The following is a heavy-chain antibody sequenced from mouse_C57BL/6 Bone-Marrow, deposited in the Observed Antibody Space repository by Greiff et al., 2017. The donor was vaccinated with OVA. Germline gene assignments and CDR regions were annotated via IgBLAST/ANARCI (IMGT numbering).Heavy chain of an antibody. CDR2: INPYNGGT. J-gene: IGHJ2*01. D-gene: IGHD2-3*01. CDR3: ARYDGYWGY. Sequence: VQLQQSGPVLVKPGASVKMSCKASGYTFTDYYMNWVKQSHGKSLEWIGVINPYNGGTSYNQKFKGKATLTVDKSSSTAYMELNSLTSEDSAVYYCARYDGYWGYWGQGTTLTVSS. CDR1: GYTFTDYY. V-gene: IGHV1-19*01.